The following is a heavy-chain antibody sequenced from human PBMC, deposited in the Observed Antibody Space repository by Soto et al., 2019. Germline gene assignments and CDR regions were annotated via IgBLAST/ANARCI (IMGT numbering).Heavy chain of an antibody. V-gene: IGHV4-4*02. CDR3: ARDLWGYCGTDCYPLDV. Sequence: SETLSLTCAVSGASVSSTKWWSWVRQPPGKGLEWIGEIHHSETTNYNPSLKSRVTISVDKSKNQFSLKLNSVTAADTAVYYCARDLWGYCGTDCYPLDVWGQGTTVTVSS. CDR1: GASVSSTKW. J-gene: IGHJ6*02. CDR2: IHHSETT. D-gene: IGHD2-21*02.